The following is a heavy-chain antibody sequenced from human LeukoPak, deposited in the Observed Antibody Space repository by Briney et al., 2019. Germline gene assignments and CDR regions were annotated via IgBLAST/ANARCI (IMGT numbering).Heavy chain of an antibody. CDR1: GFTFSSYS. D-gene: IGHD3-3*01. V-gene: IGHV3-21*01. Sequence: GGSLRLSCAASGFTFSSYSMNWVRQAPGKGPEWVSSISSSSSYIYYADSVKGRFTISRDNAKNSLYLQMNSLRAEDTAVYYCARDNRITMTPGWFDPWGQGTLVTVSS. J-gene: IGHJ5*02. CDR3: ARDNRITMTPGWFDP. CDR2: ISSSSSYI.